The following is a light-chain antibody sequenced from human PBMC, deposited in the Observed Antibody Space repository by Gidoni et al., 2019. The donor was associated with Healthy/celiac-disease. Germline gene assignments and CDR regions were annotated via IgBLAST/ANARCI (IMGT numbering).Light chain of an antibody. CDR3: QQRSNWLT. CDR2: DAS. Sequence: ESVLTQSPATLSLSPGERATLSCRASQSVSSYLAWYQQKPGQAPRLLIYDASNRATGIPARFSGSGSGTDFTLTLSSLEPEDFAVYYCQQRSNWLTFGGGTKVEIK. J-gene: IGKJ4*01. CDR1: QSVSSY. V-gene: IGKV3-11*01.